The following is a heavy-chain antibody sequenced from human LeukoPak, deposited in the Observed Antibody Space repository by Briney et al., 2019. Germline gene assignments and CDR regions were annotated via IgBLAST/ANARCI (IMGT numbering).Heavy chain of an antibody. CDR1: GSTFSSYG. J-gene: IGHJ4*02. V-gene: IGHV3-30*02. CDR2: IRNDGSNK. D-gene: IGHD5-18*01. Sequence: GGSLRLSCAASGSTFSSYGMHWVRQAPGKGLEWVALIRNDGSNKYYADSVKGRFTISRDNSKNTLYLRMNSLRAEDTAVYYCARDHAMTGYSYGRYFDYWGQGTLVTVSS. CDR3: ARDHAMTGYSYGRYFDY.